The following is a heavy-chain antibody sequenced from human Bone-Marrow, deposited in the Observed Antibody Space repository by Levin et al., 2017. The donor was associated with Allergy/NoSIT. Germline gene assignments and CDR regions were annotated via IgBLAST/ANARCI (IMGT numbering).Heavy chain of an antibody. CDR3: ARNGVRGILVPPSAPWNNYFDP. V-gene: IGHV1-3*01. J-gene: IGHJ5*02. CDR2: INAGSGDT. D-gene: IGHD3-10*01. CDR1: GYTLNSYA. Sequence: PLASVKVSCKATGYTLNSYAMHWLRQAPGHSLEWMGWINAGSGDTEYSQKFQDRVTISWDTSADTAYMELTSLESEDTAVYYCARNGVRGILVPPSAPWNNYFDPWGQGTLVTVS.